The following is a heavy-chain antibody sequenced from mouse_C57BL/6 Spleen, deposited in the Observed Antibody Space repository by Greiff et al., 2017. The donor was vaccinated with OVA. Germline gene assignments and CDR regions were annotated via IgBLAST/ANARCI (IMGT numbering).Heavy chain of an antibody. Sequence: VQLQQPGAELVMPGASVKLSCKASGYTFTSYWMHWVKQRPGQGLEWIGEIDPSDSYTNYNQKFKGKSTLTVDKSSSTAYMQLSSLTSEDSAVYYCAINDYGRFFDYWGQGTTLTVSS. V-gene: IGHV1-69*01. CDR3: AINDYGRFFDY. D-gene: IGHD1-1*01. CDR2: IDPSDSYT. CDR1: GYTFTSYW. J-gene: IGHJ2*01.